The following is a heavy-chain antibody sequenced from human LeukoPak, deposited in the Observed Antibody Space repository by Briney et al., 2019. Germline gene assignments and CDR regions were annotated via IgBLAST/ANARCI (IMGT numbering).Heavy chain of an antibody. CDR1: GFTVSSKY. D-gene: IGHD6-19*01. Sequence: PGGSLRLSCAAFGFTVSSKYMSWVRQAPGKGLEWVSVFYSGGSTYYADSVKGRFTMSRDNSKNTLYFQMNSLRAEDTAVYYCARGPGWNYFDYWGQGTLVTVSS. V-gene: IGHV3-66*01. CDR3: ARGPGWNYFDY. CDR2: FYSGGST. J-gene: IGHJ4*02.